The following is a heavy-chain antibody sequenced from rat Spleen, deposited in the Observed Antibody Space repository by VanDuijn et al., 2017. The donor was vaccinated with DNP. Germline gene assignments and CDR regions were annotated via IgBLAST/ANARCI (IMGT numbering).Heavy chain of an antibody. J-gene: IGHJ2*01. V-gene: IGHV5-29*01. Sequence: EVQLVESGGGLVQPGRSMKLSCVDSGFTFSNYWMTWIRQAPGKGLEWVASISYDGSSTWYRDSVKGRFTISRDNAESTLYLQMDSLRSEDTATYYCASPLRELFDYWGQGVMVTVSS. CDR1: GFTFSNYW. D-gene: IGHD4-3*01. CDR3: ASPLRELFDY. CDR2: ISYDGSST.